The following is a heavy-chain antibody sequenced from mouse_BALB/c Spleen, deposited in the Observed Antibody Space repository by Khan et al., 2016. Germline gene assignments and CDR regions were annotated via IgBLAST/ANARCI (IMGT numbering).Heavy chain of an antibody. CDR2: ISYSGST. J-gene: IGHJ3*01. CDR3: ARDSWFAY. CDR1: GYSITSDYA. Sequence: EVQLQESGPGLVKPSQSLSLTCTVTGYSITSDYAWNWIRQFPGNKLEWMGYISYSGSTSYNPSLKRRISISRDTSQNQFFLPLNSVTTSDTATYSCARDSWFAYWGHGSLVTISA. V-gene: IGHV3-2*02.